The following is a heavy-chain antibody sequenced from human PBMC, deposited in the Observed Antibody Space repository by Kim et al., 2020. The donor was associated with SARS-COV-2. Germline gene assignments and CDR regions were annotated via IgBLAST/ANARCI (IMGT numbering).Heavy chain of an antibody. J-gene: IGHJ4*02. CDR2: IGGRGNSI. Sequence: GGSLRLSCAASGFTFSSHEINLVRQAPGKGLEWVSSIGGRGNSIYYADSVGGRFTVSRDNARYSLYLQMNSLRAEDTAVYYCVRVGLCGTTGEQFDSWGQGVLVTVST. D-gene: IGHD1-1*01. V-gene: IGHV3-48*03. CDR1: GFTFSSHE. CDR3: VRVGLCGTTGEQFDS.